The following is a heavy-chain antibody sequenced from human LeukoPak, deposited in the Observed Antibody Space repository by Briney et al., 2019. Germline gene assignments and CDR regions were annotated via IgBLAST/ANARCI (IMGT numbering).Heavy chain of an antibody. CDR1: AYSISSGFY. Sequence: SETLSLTCTVSAYSISSGFYWGWIRQPPGKGLEWIGSIYYSGSTYYNPSLKSRVTISVDTSKNQFSLKLSSVTAADTAVYYCARHEGRAVAEMGDWGQGTLVTVSS. V-gene: IGHV4-38-2*02. J-gene: IGHJ4*02. D-gene: IGHD6-19*01. CDR2: IYYSGST. CDR3: ARHEGRAVAEMGD.